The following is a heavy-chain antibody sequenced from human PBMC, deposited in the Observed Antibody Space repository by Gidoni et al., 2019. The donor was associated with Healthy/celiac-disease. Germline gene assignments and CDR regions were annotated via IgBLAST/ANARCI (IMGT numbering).Heavy chain of an antibody. V-gene: IGHV4-61*02. CDR2: IYTSGST. CDR3: ARGQTGSGSYYNEDYYYYMDV. Sequence: QVQLQESGPGLVKPSQTLSLTSTLSGVYISSCSYYWSWRRQPAGKGLEWIGRIYTSGSTNYNPSLKSRVTISVDTAKNQFSLKLSSVTAADTAVYYCARGQTGSGSYYNEDYYYYMDVWGKGTTVTVSS. J-gene: IGHJ6*03. D-gene: IGHD3-10*01. CDR1: GVYISSCSYY.